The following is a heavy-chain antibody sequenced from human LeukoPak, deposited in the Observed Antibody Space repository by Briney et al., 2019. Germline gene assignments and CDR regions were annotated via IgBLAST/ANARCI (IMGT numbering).Heavy chain of an antibody. D-gene: IGHD3-9*01. V-gene: IGHV4-34*01. CDR1: GGSFSGYY. J-gene: IGHJ4*02. CDR3: ARGNYDILTGFDY. CDR2: INHSGST. Sequence: PSEPLSLPCAVYGGSFSGYYWSWIRQPPGKGLEWIGEINHSGSTNYNPSLKSRVTISVDTSKNQFSLKLSSVTAADTAVYYCARGNYDILTGFDYWGQGTLVTVSS.